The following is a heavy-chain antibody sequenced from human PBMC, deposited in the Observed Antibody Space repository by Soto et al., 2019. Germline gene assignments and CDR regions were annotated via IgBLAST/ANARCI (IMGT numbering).Heavy chain of an antibody. CDR3: AKQRWEGYGIDV. J-gene: IGHJ6*02. CDR1: GFTFSSYA. D-gene: IGHD1-26*01. Sequence: EVQLLESGGGLVQPGGSLRLSCAASGFTFSSYAMSWVRQAPGKGLEWVSTISGSGGSTYYADSVKSRFTISRDNSKNTLYLQVNSLRADDTAVYYCAKQRWEGYGIDVWGQGTTVTVSS. CDR2: ISGSGGST. V-gene: IGHV3-23*01.